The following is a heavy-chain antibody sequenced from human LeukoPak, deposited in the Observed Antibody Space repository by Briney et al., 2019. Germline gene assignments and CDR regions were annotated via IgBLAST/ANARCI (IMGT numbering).Heavy chain of an antibody. Sequence: GGSLRLSCAASGFTFRRNGMHWVRQAPGKGLEWVAVISYDGNNKYYADSVKGRFTISRDNSKNTLYLQMNSLRDEDTAVYYCAKDRSSSWSLDYWGQGTLVTVSS. J-gene: IGHJ4*02. CDR1: GFTFRRNG. V-gene: IGHV3-30*18. CDR3: AKDRSSSWSLDY. D-gene: IGHD6-13*01. CDR2: ISYDGNNK.